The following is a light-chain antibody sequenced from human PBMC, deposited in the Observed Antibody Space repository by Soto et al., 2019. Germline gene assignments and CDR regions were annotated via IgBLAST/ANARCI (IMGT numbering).Light chain of an antibody. CDR1: QSVSSY. CDR3: QQRSNWIT. V-gene: IGKV3-11*01. CDR2: DAS. J-gene: IGKJ5*01. Sequence: EIVWPPSPATLSLSPGERATLSCRASQSVSSYLAWYQQKPGQAPRLLIYDASNRATGIPARFSGSGSGTDFTLTISSLEPEDFAVYYCQQRSNWITCGQGTRVEIK.